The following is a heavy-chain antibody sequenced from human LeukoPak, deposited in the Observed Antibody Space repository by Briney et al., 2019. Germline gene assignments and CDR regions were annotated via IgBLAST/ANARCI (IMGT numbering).Heavy chain of an antibody. V-gene: IGHV3-23*01. CDR3: AKTPPPYCGGDCYPDY. CDR2: ISGSGGST. CDR1: GFTFSSYA. J-gene: IGHJ4*02. Sequence: PGGSLRLSCAASGFTFSSYAMSWVRQAPGKGLEWVSAISGSGGSTYYADSVKGRFTISRDNSKNTLYLQMNSLRAEDTAVYYCAKTPPPYCGGDCYPDYWGQGTLVTVSS. D-gene: IGHD2-21*02.